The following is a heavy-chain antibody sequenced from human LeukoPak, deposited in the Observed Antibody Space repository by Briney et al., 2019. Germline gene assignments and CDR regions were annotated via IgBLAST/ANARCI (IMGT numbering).Heavy chain of an antibody. CDR2: ISYDGSNK. CDR3: AKDSGSSSLGFDY. V-gene: IGHV3-30*18. Sequence: GGSLRLSCAASGFTFSSYGMHWVRQAPGKWLEWVAVISYDGSNKYYADSVKGRFTISRDNSKNTLYLQMNSLRAEDTAVYYCAKDSGSSSLGFDYWGQGTLVTVSS. CDR1: GFTFSSYG. J-gene: IGHJ4*02. D-gene: IGHD6-6*01.